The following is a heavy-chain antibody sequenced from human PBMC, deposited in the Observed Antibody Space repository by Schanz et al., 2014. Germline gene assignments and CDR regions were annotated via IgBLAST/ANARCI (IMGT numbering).Heavy chain of an antibody. Sequence: QVQLVESGGGLVKPGGSLRLSCAASGFTFSDYYMNWIRQAPGKGLEWVSYISNSGYTIYYADSVKGRFTISRDNAKTSLYLQRNSLRAEDPAVYSCARAPPPYSSSPYYWYYGMDVWGQGTTVTVSS. V-gene: IGHV3-11*01. CDR3: ARAPPPYSSSPYYWYYGMDV. D-gene: IGHD6-6*01. CDR2: ISNSGYTI. J-gene: IGHJ6*02. CDR1: GFTFSDYY.